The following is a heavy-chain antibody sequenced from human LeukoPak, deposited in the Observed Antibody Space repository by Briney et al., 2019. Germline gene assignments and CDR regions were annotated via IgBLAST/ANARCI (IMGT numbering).Heavy chain of an antibody. D-gene: IGHD2-15*01. Sequence: GGSLRLSCAASGFIFSSYGMNWVRQAPGKGLEWVSYISSSGSTIYYADSVKGRFTISRDNAKNSLYLQMNSLRAEDTAVYYCAGAPTPGGYWGQGTLVTVSS. V-gene: IGHV3-48*04. CDR1: GFIFSSYG. CDR2: ISSSGSTI. CDR3: AGAPTPGGY. J-gene: IGHJ4*02.